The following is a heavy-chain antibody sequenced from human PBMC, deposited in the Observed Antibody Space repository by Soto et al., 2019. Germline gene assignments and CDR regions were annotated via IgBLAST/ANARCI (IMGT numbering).Heavy chain of an antibody. D-gene: IGHD5-18*01. CDR3: ARSNGYSYMYPYYYYYYGMDV. Sequence: PSETLSLTCTVSGGSISSSSYYWGWIRQSPGKGLEWIGSIYYSGSTYYNPSLKSRVTISVDTSKNQFSLKLSSVTAADTAVYYCARSNGYSYMYPYYYYYYGMDVWGQGTTVT. V-gene: IGHV4-39*01. CDR1: GGSISSSSYY. CDR2: IYYSGST. J-gene: IGHJ6*02.